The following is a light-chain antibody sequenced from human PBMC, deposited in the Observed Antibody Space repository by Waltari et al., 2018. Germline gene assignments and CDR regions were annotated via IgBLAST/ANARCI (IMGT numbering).Light chain of an antibody. V-gene: IGLV2-14*01. CDR2: EVT. Sequence: QSALTQPASVSGSPGESITISCTGTSTDIGGYVYVSWYQQHPDKAPKLIIYEVTSRPSGVSARFSGSRSGNTASLTISGLQAEDAADYYCSSYTSSDTLVLGTGTKVIVL. CDR1: STDIGGYVY. J-gene: IGLJ1*01. CDR3: SSYTSSDTLV.